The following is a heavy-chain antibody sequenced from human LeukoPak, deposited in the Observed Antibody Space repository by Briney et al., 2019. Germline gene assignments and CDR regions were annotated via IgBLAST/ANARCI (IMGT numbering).Heavy chain of an antibody. CDR1: GYTFTGYY. Sequence: ASVKVSCKASGYTFTGYYMHWVRQAPGQGLEWMGRINPNSGGTNYAQKFQGRVTMTRDTSISTAYIELSRLRSDDTAVYYCARGGVITMVRGVMNVWGKGTTVTVSS. V-gene: IGHV1-2*06. CDR3: ARGGVITMVRGVMNV. J-gene: IGHJ6*04. CDR2: INPNSGGT. D-gene: IGHD3-10*01.